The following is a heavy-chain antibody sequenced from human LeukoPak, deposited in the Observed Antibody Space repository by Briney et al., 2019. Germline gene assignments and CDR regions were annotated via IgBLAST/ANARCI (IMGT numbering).Heavy chain of an antibody. Sequence: GGSLKLSCAASGFTFSGSAMHWVRQASGKGLEWVGRIRSKANNYATAYAASVKGRFTISRDDSKNTAYLQMNSLKTEDTAVYFCTRVLATDLDYWGQGTLVPVSS. CDR1: GFTFSGSA. J-gene: IGHJ4*02. CDR3: TRVLATDLDY. V-gene: IGHV3-73*01. D-gene: IGHD5-12*01. CDR2: IRSKANNYAT.